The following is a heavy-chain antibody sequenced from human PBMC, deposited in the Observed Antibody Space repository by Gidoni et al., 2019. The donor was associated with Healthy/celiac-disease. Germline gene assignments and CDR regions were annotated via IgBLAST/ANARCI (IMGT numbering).Heavy chain of an antibody. D-gene: IGHD4-17*01. V-gene: IGHV3-30*18. J-gene: IGHJ4*02. CDR2: ISYDGSNK. CDR3: AKDGAYGDYFDY. CDR1: GFTFSSYG. Sequence: QVQLVESGGGVVQPGRSLRLSCAASGFTFSSYGMHWVRQAPGKGLEWVAVISYDGSNKYYADSVKGRFTISRDNSKNTLYLQMNSLRAEDTAVYYCAKDGAYGDYFDYWSQGTLVTVSS.